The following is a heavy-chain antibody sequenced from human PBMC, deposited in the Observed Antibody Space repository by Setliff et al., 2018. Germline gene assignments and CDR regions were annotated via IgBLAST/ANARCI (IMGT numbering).Heavy chain of an antibody. CDR3: ARLPPLVQNNGASNHAFDV. CDR2: LDWDDDK. D-gene: IGHD6-6*01. J-gene: IGHJ3*01. V-gene: IGHV2-70*04. Sequence: SGPTLVNPTQTLTLTCTFSGFSLSTTETHVSWIRQPPGTAPEWLARLDWDDDKFYNTSLRSRLTLSKDTSKNQVILTMTNMDPADTATYYCARLPPLVQNNGASNHAFDVWGPGAVVTVS. CDR1: GFSLSTTETH.